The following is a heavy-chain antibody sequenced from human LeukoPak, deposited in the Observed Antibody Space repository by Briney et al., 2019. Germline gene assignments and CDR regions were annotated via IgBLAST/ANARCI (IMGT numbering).Heavy chain of an antibody. J-gene: IGHJ6*03. D-gene: IGHD3-3*01. CDR2: INSDGSST. Sequence: TGGSLRLSCAASGFTFSSYWMHWVRQAPGKGLVWVSRINSDGSSTSYADSVKGRFTISRDNAKNSLYLQMNSLRAEDTAVYYCARDGQYYDFWSGVQAGYYYYMDVWGKGTTVTVSS. V-gene: IGHV3-74*01. CDR3: ARDGQYYDFWSGVQAGYYYYMDV. CDR1: GFTFSSYW.